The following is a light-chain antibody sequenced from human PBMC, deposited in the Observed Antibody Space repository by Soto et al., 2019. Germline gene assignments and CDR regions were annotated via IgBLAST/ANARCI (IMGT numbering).Light chain of an antibody. CDR3: ATWDDSLNGLV. CDR1: SSDVGGYNY. Sequence: QSALTQPPSASGSPGQSVTISCTGTSSDVGGYNYVSWYQQHPGKAPKLMIYEVSKRPSGVPDRFSGSKSGTSASLAISGLQSEDEADYHCATWDDSLNGLVFGGGTKLTVL. J-gene: IGLJ3*02. V-gene: IGLV2-8*01. CDR2: EVS.